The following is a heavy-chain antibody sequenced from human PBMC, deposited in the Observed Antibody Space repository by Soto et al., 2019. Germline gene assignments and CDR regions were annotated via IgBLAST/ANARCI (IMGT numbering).Heavy chain of an antibody. CDR2: INHSGGT. CDR1: GGSFSGYY. V-gene: IGHV4-34*01. Sequence: SETLSLTCAVYGGSFSGYYWSWIRQPPGKGLEWIGEINHSGGTNYNPSLKSRVTISVDTSKNQFSLKLSSVTAADTAVYYCATAQLYYYPDYWGQGTLVTVSS. J-gene: IGHJ4*02. D-gene: IGHD3-10*01. CDR3: ATAQLYYYPDY.